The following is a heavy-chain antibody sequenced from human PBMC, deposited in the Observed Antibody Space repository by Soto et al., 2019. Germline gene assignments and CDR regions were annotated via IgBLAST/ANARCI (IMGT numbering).Heavy chain of an antibody. J-gene: IGHJ4*02. V-gene: IGHV3-30*03. Sequence: GALRLSCAASGFTISPYYMRWVRQAPGKGLEWVAVVSHDGRNTHYADSVKGRFTISRDSSKNTVSLEMTSLRAEDTAVYYCATGGRQWLVTPDFNYWGQGALDTVSS. CDR1: GFTISPYY. CDR2: VSHDGRNT. D-gene: IGHD6-19*01. CDR3: ATGGRQWLVTPDFNY.